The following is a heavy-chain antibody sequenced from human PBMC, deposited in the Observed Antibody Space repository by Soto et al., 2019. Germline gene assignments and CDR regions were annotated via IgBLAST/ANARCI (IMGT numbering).Heavy chain of an antibody. CDR3: ARDGDYDFWSGYPYGMDG. J-gene: IGHJ6*02. CDR1: GYTFTSYG. CDR2: ISAYNGNT. Sequence: ASVKVSCKASGYTFTSYGNSWVRQAPGQGLEWMGWISAYNGNTNYAQKHQGRVTMTTDTSTSTAYRELRSLRSDDTAVYYCARDGDYDFWSGYPYGMDGWGRGTTVTAAS. D-gene: IGHD3-3*01. V-gene: IGHV1-18*04.